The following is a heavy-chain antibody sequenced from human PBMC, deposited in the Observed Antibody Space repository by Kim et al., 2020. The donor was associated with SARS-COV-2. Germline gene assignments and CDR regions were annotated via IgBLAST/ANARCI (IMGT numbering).Heavy chain of an antibody. D-gene: IGHD3-9*01. J-gene: IGHJ4*02. Sequence: GGSLRLSCAASGFTFSSYSMNWVRQAPGKGLEWVSYISSSSSTIYYADSVKGRFTISRDNAKNSLYLQMNSLRAEDTAVYYCARDSTYYDILTGYYSYYFDYWGQGTLVSVSS. V-gene: IGHV3-48*04. CDR3: ARDSTYYDILTGYYSYYFDY. CDR2: ISSSSSTI. CDR1: GFTFSSYS.